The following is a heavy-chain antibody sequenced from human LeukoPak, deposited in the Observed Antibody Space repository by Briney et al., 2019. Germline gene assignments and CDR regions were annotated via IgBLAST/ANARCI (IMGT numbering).Heavy chain of an antibody. CDR1: GYTFTSYA. CDR3: AREGITMVRGVIIANWFDP. CDR2: INAGNGNT. J-gene: IGHJ5*02. D-gene: IGHD3-10*01. V-gene: IGHV1-3*03. Sequence: ASVKVSCKASGYTFTSYAMHWVRQAPGQRLEWMGWINAGNGNTKYSQEFQGRVTITRDTSASTAYMELSSLRSEDMAVYYCAREGITMVRGVIIANWFDPWGQGTLVTVSS.